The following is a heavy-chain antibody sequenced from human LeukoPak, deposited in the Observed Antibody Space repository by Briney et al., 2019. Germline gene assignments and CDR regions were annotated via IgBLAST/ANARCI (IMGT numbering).Heavy chain of an antibody. Sequence: PGGSLRLSCAASGFTFSSYSMSWVRQAPGKGLEWVSSISSSSSYIYYADSVKGRFTISRDNAKNSLYLQMNSLRAEDTAVYYCARAHSSSWYGQYYYYGMDVWGQGTTVTVSS. CDR2: ISSSSSYI. J-gene: IGHJ6*02. V-gene: IGHV3-21*01. CDR1: GFTFSSYS. CDR3: ARAHSSSWYGQYYYYGMDV. D-gene: IGHD6-13*01.